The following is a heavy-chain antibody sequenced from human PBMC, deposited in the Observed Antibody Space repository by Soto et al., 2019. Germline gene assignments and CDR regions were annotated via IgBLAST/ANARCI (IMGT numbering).Heavy chain of an antibody. CDR2: IYPAGSV. V-gene: IGHV4-38-2*01. J-gene: IGHJ6*02. CDR1: GYSIASGYY. CDR3: ARTFDYYGMDV. Sequence: SETLSLTCAVSGYSIASGYYWAWIRQPPGKGLEWIGSIYPAGSVYYNPSLNGRVAMSLDTSDNHFSLKLTSVTAADTAVYYCARTFDYYGMDVWGQGTTVTVSS.